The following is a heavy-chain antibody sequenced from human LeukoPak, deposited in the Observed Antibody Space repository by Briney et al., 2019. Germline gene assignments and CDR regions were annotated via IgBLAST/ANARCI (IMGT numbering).Heavy chain of an antibody. CDR2: INPTASNT. V-gene: IGHV5-10-1*01. Sequence: GESLKISCKGSGYGFTNNWISWLRQMPGKGIEGMGRINPTASNTNYSPSFQGHVTISADKSIGTAYLQWSSLRASDTAIYYCARGSGWCDYWGQGTLVTVSS. D-gene: IGHD6-19*01. J-gene: IGHJ4*02. CDR1: GYGFTNNW. CDR3: ARGSGWCDY.